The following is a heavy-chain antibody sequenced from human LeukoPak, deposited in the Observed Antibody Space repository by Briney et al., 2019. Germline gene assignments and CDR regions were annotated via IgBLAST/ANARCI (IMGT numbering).Heavy chain of an antibody. Sequence: TETLSLTCTVSGDSISSYSWSGIRQPAGKGLEWIGRLYSTVSTNDNPSLKSRVTVSIDTSRNQFSLRLTSVTAADTAVYYCARERQQMGFDFWGQGTLVTVSS. CDR3: ARERQQMGFDF. CDR1: GDSISSYS. CDR2: LYSTVST. J-gene: IGHJ4*02. D-gene: IGHD6-13*01. V-gene: IGHV4-4*07.